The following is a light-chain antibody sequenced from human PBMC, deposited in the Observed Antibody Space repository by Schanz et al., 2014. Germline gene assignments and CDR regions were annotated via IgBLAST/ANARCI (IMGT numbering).Light chain of an antibody. Sequence: QSALTQPPSASGSPGQSVTISCTGTSSDVGGYNYVSWYQQYPGKVPKLMIYDVTDRPSGVSNRFSASKSGNTASLTISGLQAEDEADYYCCSYAGSYTLVFGGGTKLTVL. CDR3: CSYAGSYTLV. CDR1: SSDVGGYNY. CDR2: DVT. J-gene: IGLJ2*01. V-gene: IGLV2-11*01.